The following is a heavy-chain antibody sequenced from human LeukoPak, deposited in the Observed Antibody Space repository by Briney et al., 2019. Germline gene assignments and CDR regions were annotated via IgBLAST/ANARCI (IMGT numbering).Heavy chain of an antibody. CDR2: ISSSSSYI. D-gene: IGHD3-9*01. V-gene: IGHV3-21*01. CDR1: GFTFSSYS. CDR3: ARARDPLRYFDWLPSHVYYMDV. J-gene: IGHJ6*03. Sequence: GGSLRLSCAASGFTFSSYSMNWVRQAPGKGLEWVSSISSSSSYIYYADSVKGRFTISRDNAKNSLYLQMNSLRAEDTAVYYCARARDPLRYFDWLPSHVYYMDVWGKGTTVTVPS.